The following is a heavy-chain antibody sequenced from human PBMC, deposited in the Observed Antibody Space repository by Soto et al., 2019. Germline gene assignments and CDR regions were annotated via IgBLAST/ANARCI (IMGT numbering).Heavy chain of an antibody. V-gene: IGHV3-21*01. J-gene: IGHJ3*02. CDR1: GFTFSEYS. CDR3: ARENGHCTDACNRGAFDI. Sequence: EVQVVESGGGLVKPGGSLRLSCAASGFTFSEYSFLWVRQAPGKGLEWLSFIANGDNHIFYSDSVKGRFTISRDNAKNSVYLQLNSLRADDLAVYYCARENGHCTDACNRGAFDIWGQGTMVTVSS. CDR2: IANGDNHI. D-gene: IGHD2-2*01.